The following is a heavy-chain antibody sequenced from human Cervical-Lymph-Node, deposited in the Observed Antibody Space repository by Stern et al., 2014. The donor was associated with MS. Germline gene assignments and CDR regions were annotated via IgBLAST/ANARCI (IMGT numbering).Heavy chain of an antibody. CDR3: ALSSETSDRWYSLGYDL. D-gene: IGHD6-13*01. Sequence: QVQLVESGAEVTKPWSSVKVSCKASGGTFSKFPSSWVRQAPGQGLEWMGGLLPGFGSPTYDQEFRARITIPADFSTSTVYMELSSLRSDDTAVYYCALSSETSDRWYSLGYDLWGQGTLVTVSS. CDR2: LLPGFGSP. J-gene: IGHJ5*02. V-gene: IGHV1-69*01. CDR1: GGTFSKFP.